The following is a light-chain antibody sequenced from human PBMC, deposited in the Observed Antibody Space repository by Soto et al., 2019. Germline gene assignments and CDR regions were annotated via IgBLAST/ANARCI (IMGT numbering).Light chain of an antibody. V-gene: IGKV3-15*01. CDR2: DAS. Sequence: EIVMTQSPVTLSVSPGERATLSCRASQSVDTNLAWYQQKPGQAPRLLIYDASTRATGIPARFSGSGSGAEFTLTISRLEPEDFAVYYCQQYGSSPITFGQGTRLEIK. CDR1: QSVDTN. J-gene: IGKJ5*01. CDR3: QQYGSSPIT.